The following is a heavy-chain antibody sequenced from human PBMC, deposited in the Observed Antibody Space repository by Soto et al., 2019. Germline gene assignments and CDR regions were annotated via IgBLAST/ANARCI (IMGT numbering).Heavy chain of an antibody. J-gene: IGHJ4*02. CDR1: GGSVSNSNYY. CDR3: VSQRTSVLTQAYFDY. V-gene: IGHV4-39*01. D-gene: IGHD2-8*01. Sequence: AETLSLTCTVSGGSVSNSNYYLFWIRQSPGKGLEWIGSVYYRGRSYSKSSVKSRVTISVDTSKNQFSLNLNSVTASDTAVYFCVSQRTSVLTQAYFDYWGPGALVTVSS. CDR2: VYYRGRS.